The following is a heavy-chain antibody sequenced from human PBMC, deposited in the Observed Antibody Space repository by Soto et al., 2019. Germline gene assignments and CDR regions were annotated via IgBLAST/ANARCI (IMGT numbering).Heavy chain of an antibody. Sequence: PGGSLRLSCAASEFTFSIYAMHWVRQAPGKGLEWVAVISFDGTNKYHADSVKGRFTISRDNSKNTLYLQMNSLRGEDTAMYYCSAAADYNWFDPWGQGTPVTVSS. CDR3: SAAADYNWFDP. J-gene: IGHJ5*02. V-gene: IGHV3-30-3*01. D-gene: IGHD6-13*01. CDR2: ISFDGTNK. CDR1: EFTFSIYA.